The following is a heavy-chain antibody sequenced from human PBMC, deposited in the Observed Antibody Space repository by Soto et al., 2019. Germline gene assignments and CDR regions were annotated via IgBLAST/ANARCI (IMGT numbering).Heavy chain of an antibody. D-gene: IGHD3-10*01. CDR1: GFTFSSYA. Sequence: EVQPLESGGGLVQPGGSLRLSCAASGFTFSSYATSWVRQAPGKGLEWVSAISGSGGSTYYADSVKGRFTISRDNSKNTLYLQMNSLRGEDTAVYYCGRGETYYYGSGSYYTLYRGQGTLVTVSS. V-gene: IGHV3-23*01. CDR2: ISGSGGST. J-gene: IGHJ4*02. CDR3: GRGETYYYGSGSYYTLY.